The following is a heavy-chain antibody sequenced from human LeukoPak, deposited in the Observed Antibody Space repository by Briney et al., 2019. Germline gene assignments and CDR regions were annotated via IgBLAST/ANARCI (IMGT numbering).Heavy chain of an antibody. D-gene: IGHD3-9*01. Sequence: SETLSLTCTVSGGSISSYYWSWIRQPPGKGLEWIGYIYYSGSTYYNPSLKSRVTISVDTSKNQFSLKLSSVTAADTAVYYCARHGGFDWNWFDPWGQGTLVTVSS. CDR3: ARHGGFDWNWFDP. CDR1: GGSISSYY. V-gene: IGHV4-59*04. J-gene: IGHJ5*02. CDR2: IYYSGST.